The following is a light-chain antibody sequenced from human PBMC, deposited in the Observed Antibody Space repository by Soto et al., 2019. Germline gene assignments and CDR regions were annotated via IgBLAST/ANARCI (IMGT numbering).Light chain of an antibody. CDR3: AAWDGSLNNVL. CDR1: GSSIGTNT. V-gene: IGLV1-44*01. Sequence: QSVLTQPPSASGTPGQRVTISCSGSGSSIGTNTVNWYRQLPGTAPKLLIYDNDQRPSGVPDRFSGSKSGTSASLAISGLQSEDEAYYYCAAWDGSLNNVLFGGGTKLTVL. CDR2: DND. J-gene: IGLJ2*01.